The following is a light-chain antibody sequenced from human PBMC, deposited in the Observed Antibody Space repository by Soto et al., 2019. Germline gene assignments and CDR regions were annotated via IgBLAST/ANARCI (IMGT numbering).Light chain of an antibody. Sequence: DIQMTQSPSSLSASVVDRVTITCRAGQSILNYLSWYQLKPGKAPRLLMYGAASLQSGVPSRFSGSGSGTDFTLTISGLLPEDFATYYCQQNYRTRPTFGGGTKVDI. J-gene: IGKJ4*01. CDR1: QSILNY. V-gene: IGKV1-39*01. CDR2: GAA. CDR3: QQNYRTRPT.